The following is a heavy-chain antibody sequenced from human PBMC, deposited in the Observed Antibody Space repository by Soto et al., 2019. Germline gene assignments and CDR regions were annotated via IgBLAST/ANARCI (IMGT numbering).Heavy chain of an antibody. J-gene: IGHJ4*02. CDR3: ARDSRVFDS. CDR1: GGSISSYY. Sequence: LSLTCTVSGGSISSYYWSWIRQSPGKGLEWIGYIFYSGTTKYNPSLKSRVTISVDTSKNQLSLHLRSVTAADTAVYYCARDSRVFDSWGQGIVVTVSS. CDR2: IFYSGTT. V-gene: IGHV4-59*01.